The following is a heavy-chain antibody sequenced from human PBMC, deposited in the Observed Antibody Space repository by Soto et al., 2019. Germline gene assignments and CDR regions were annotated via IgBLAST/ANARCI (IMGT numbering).Heavy chain of an antibody. D-gene: IGHD2-15*01. V-gene: IGHV3-30*18. CDR3: AKLWMGCCSGATCYDY. J-gene: IGHJ4*02. Sequence: QVQLVESGGGVVQPGRSLRLSCAASGFTFNSFGVHWVRQAPGKGLEWVAVISYDGSHKYYGDSVKGRFTISRHNSNNTVFLQMNSLRTDDTGVYYCAKLWMGCCSGATCYDYWGQGTLVTVSS. CDR1: GFTFNSFG. CDR2: ISYDGSHK.